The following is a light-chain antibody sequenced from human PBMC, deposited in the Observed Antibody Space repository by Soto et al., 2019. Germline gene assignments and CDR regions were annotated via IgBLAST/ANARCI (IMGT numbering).Light chain of an antibody. CDR3: QQLNSYPIT. V-gene: IGKV1-9*01. CDR2: AAS. CDR1: QGISSY. Sequence: DIQLTQSPSFLSASVGDRVTITCRASQGISSYLAWYQQKPRKAPNLLIYAASTLQSGVPSRFSGSGSGTEFTLTISSLQPEDFATYYCQQLNSYPITFGQGTRLEMK. J-gene: IGKJ5*01.